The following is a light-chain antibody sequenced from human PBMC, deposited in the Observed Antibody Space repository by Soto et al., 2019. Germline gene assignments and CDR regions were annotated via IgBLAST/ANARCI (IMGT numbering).Light chain of an antibody. CDR1: QSISSW. Sequence: DIQMTQSPSTLSASVGDRVTITCRASQSISSWLSWYQQKPGKAPKLLIYKASSLESGVPSRFSGSGSGTEFTLTISSLQPDDFATYYCQQSFSTPLFTFGPGTKVDIK. V-gene: IGKV1-5*03. CDR2: KAS. CDR3: QQSFSTPLFT. J-gene: IGKJ3*01.